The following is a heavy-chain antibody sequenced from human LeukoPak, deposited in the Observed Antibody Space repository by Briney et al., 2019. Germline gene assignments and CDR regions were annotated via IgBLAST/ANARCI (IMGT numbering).Heavy chain of an antibody. V-gene: IGHV3-9*01. Sequence: PGGSLRLSCAVSGFNFDDYAMHRVRQAPGRGLEWVSGINWRTGNGIYADSVKGRFTVSRDIAKNSLYLQMSSLRAEDTALYYCTRRAARWQFDLWGRGTLLTVSS. CDR3: TRRAARWQFDL. CDR2: INWRTGNG. CDR1: GFNFDDYA. D-gene: IGHD5-24*01. J-gene: IGHJ2*01.